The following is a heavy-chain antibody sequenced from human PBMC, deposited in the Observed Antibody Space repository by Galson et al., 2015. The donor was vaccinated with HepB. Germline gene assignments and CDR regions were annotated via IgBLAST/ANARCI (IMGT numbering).Heavy chain of an antibody. CDR1: TNIFSNFG. CDR3: ARARYSDSAPEY. V-gene: IGHV1-18*01. Sequence: SVKVSCKASTNIFSNFGISWVRQAPGQGLEWMGWISGYNGNTNYARNLQGRVTMTTDTSTSTTCLELRSLTSDDTAVYYCARARYSDSAPEYWGQGTLVTVSS. CDR2: ISGYNGNT. D-gene: IGHD3-16*02. J-gene: IGHJ4*01.